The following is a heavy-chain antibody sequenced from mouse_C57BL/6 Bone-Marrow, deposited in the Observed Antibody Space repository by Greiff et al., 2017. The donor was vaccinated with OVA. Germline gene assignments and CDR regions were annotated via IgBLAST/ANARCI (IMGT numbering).Heavy chain of an antibody. D-gene: IGHD2-5*01. J-gene: IGHJ2*01. V-gene: IGHV3-6*01. Sequence: ESGPGLVKPSQSLSLTCSVTGFSITSGYYWNWLRPFPGNKLEWMGYISYAGSNTYNPSLKNRISITRDTSKNQFFLKLKSVTTEDTATYNGAARGVYDSNYYVDYWGKGTTLTVSS. CDR3: AARGVYDSNYYVDY. CDR2: ISYAGSN. CDR1: GFSITSGYY.